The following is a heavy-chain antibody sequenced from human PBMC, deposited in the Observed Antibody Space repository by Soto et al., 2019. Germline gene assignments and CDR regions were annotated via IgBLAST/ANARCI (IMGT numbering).Heavy chain of an antibody. CDR1: GGSISSYY. Sequence: SETLSLTCTVSGGSISSYYWSWIRQPPGKGLEWIGYIFYSGSTNYNPSLKSRVTTSVDTSKNQFSLKLSSVTAADTAVYYCARLITIFGVAQAAAFDIWGQGTMVTVSS. V-gene: IGHV4-59*01. CDR3: ARLITIFGVAQAAAFDI. CDR2: IFYSGST. J-gene: IGHJ3*02. D-gene: IGHD3-3*01.